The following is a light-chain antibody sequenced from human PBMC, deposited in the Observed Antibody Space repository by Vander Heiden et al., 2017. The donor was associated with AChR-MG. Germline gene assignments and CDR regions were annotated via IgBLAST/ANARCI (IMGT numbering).Light chain of an antibody. J-gene: IGKJ3*01. V-gene: IGKV1-39*01. Sequence: DIQMTQSPSSLSASVGDRVTITCRTSQVLNRYLNWYQQKPGKAPKLLIYAASTLQSGVPSRFSGSGSGTDFTLTISRLQPEDFATYYLQQSYSTFTFGHGTKVDVK. CDR1: QVLNRY. CDR3: QQSYSTFT. CDR2: AAS.